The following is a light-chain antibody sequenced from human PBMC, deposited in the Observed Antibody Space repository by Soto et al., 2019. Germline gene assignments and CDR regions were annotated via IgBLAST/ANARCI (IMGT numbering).Light chain of an antibody. CDR2: EVT. Sequence: LNQPASVSGSPGQSIAISCTGTRRDVGAYNYVSWYQQHPGKAPKLMISEVTNRPSGVSDRFSGSKSGNTASLTISGLQAEDEADYYCSSFTSRFTFVFGTGTKVTVL. V-gene: IGLV2-14*01. CDR3: SSFTSRFTFV. CDR1: RRDVGAYNY. J-gene: IGLJ1*01.